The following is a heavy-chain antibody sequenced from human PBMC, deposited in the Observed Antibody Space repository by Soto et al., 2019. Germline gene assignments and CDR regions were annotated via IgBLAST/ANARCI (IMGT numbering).Heavy chain of an antibody. CDR3: ARAYYDTKGYILDS. D-gene: IGHD3-16*01. Sequence: SETLSLTCTVSGGSVSSGSYYWSWIRQPPGKGLEWIGFIYYTGRTSYNPSLKSRVTISVDTSKNQFSVRLSSVTAADTAVYYCARAYYDTKGYILDSWGLGTLVTVSS. V-gene: IGHV4-61*01. J-gene: IGHJ5*01. CDR2: IYYTGRT. CDR1: GGSVSSGSYY.